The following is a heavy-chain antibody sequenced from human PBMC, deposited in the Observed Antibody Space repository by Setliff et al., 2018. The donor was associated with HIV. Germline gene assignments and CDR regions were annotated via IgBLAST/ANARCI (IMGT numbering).Heavy chain of an antibody. D-gene: IGHD3-22*01. CDR2: ISAYNGNT. Sequence: ASVKVSCKASGYTFTSYGISWVRQAPGQGLEWMGWISAYNGNTNYAQKLQGRVTMTTDTSTDTAYMELTSLRSEDTAVYYCATRAYDSSGYLRSRVSGAAFDIWGQGTMVT. CDR3: ATRAYDSSGYLRSRVSGAAFDI. CDR1: GYTFTSYG. V-gene: IGHV1-18*01. J-gene: IGHJ3*02.